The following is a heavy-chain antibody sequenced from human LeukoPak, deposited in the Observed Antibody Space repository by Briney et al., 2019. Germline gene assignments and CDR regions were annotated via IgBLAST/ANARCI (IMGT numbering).Heavy chain of an antibody. CDR2: IYHSGST. CDR3: ARYPPLLGVDAFDI. J-gene: IGHJ3*02. D-gene: IGHD2-8*02. Sequence: PSETLSLTCAVYGGSFSGYYWSWIRQPPGKGLEWLGEIYHSGSTNYNPSLKSRVTISVDKSKNQFSLKLSSVTAADTAVYYCARYPPLLGVDAFDIWGQGTMVTVSS. V-gene: IGHV4-34*01. CDR1: GGSFSGYY.